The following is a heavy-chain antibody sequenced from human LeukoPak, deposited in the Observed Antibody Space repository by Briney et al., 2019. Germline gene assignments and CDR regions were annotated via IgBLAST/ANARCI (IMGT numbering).Heavy chain of an antibody. J-gene: IGHJ6*02. V-gene: IGHV3-23*01. CDR2: ISGSGGST. CDR3: ATGGTPYYYYGMDV. CDR1: GFTFSSYA. Sequence: GSLRLSCAASGFTFSSYAMSWVRQAPGKGLEWVSAISGSGGSTYYADSVKGRFTISRDNSKNTLYLQMNSLRAEDTAVYYCATGGTPYYYYGMDVWGQGTTVTVSS. D-gene: IGHD1-26*01.